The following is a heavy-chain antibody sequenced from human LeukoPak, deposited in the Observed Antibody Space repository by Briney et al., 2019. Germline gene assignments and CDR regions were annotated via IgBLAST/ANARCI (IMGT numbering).Heavy chain of an antibody. D-gene: IGHD2-2*02. CDR1: GFTFDDYW. Sequence: GGSLRLSCGASGFTFDDYWMSWVRQAPGQGLEWVANINQDGSEKYYLDSAKGRFTISRDNAKNSLYLQMNSLRAEDTAVYYCARVFPLGTIRGAFDIWGQGTMVTVSS. J-gene: IGHJ3*02. CDR2: INQDGSEK. V-gene: IGHV3-7*01. CDR3: ARVFPLGTIRGAFDI.